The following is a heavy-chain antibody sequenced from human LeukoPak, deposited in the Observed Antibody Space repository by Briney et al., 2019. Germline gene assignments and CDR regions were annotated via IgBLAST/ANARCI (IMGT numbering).Heavy chain of an antibody. V-gene: IGHV3-30*02. CDR1: GFTFSSYG. Sequence: PGGSLRLSCAASGFTFSSYGMHWVRQAPGKGLEWVAFIRYDGSNKYYADSVKGRFTISRDNSKNTLYLQMNSLRAEDTAVYYCAREFVHRGWYGYWGQGTLVTVSS. J-gene: IGHJ4*02. CDR2: IRYDGSNK. D-gene: IGHD6-19*01. CDR3: AREFVHRGWYGY.